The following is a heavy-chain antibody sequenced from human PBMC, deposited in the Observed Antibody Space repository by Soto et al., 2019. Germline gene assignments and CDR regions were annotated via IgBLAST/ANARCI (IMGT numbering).Heavy chain of an antibody. Sequence: GGSLRLSCAASGFTFSSYAMSWVRQAPGKGLEWVSAISGSGGSTYYADSVKGRFTISRDNSKNTLYLQMNSLRAEDTAVYYCAKAPRGYYDFWSGSFPPFDYWGQGTLVTVSS. CDR2: ISGSGGST. J-gene: IGHJ4*02. D-gene: IGHD3-3*01. CDR1: GFTFSSYA. V-gene: IGHV3-23*01. CDR3: AKAPRGYYDFWSGSFPPFDY.